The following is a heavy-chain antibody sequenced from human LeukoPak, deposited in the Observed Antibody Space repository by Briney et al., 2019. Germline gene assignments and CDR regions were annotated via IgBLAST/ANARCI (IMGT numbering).Heavy chain of an antibody. J-gene: IGHJ4*02. CDR2: ISVYNGNT. CDR3: ARTTWIQLCPTDY. V-gene: IGHV1-18*01. Sequence: ASVKVSCKASGYTFTSYAISWVRQAPGQGLEWMGWISVYNGNTNYAQKFKGRVTMTTDTSTSTAYMEVRSLRSDDTAVYYCARTTWIQLCPTDYWGQGTLVTVSS. D-gene: IGHD5-18*01. CDR1: GYTFTSYA.